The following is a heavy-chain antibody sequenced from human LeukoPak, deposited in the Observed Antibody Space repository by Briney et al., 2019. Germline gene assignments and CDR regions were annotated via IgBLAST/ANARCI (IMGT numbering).Heavy chain of an antibody. CDR3: ARDGTDYGSGSSLDC. J-gene: IGHJ4*02. V-gene: IGHV4-59*12. D-gene: IGHD3-10*01. Sequence: SQTLSLTCTVTGGSISSDYWSCIRHPPGKGLEWSGYIYYSGSTNYNPSLKSRVTISVDTSKNQFSLKLSSVTAADTAVYYCARDGTDYGSGSSLDCWGQGTLVTVSS. CDR1: GGSISSDY. CDR2: IYYSGST.